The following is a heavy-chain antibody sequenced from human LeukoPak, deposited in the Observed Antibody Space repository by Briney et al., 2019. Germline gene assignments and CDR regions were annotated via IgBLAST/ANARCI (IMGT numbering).Heavy chain of an antibody. D-gene: IGHD6-13*01. J-gene: IGHJ4*02. CDR2: IYYSGST. CDR1: GDSISNYY. Sequence: SETLSLTCTVSGDSISNYYWSWIRQPAGKGLEWIGYIYYSGSTNYNPSLKSRVTISVDTSKNQFSLKLSSVTAADTAVYYCARDSEGAAADYWGQGTLVTVSS. CDR3: ARDSEGAAADY. V-gene: IGHV4-59*01.